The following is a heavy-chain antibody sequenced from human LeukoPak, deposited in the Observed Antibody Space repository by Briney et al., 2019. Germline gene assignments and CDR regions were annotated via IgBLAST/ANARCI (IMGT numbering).Heavy chain of an antibody. CDR2: INHSGST. V-gene: IGHV4-34*01. J-gene: IGHJ4*02. CDR3: ARKENVYYYFDY. Sequence: SETLSLTCAVYGGSFGGNYWSWIRQPPGKGLEWIGEINHSGSTNYNPSLKSRVTISVDTSKNQFSLKLSSVTAVDTAVYYCARKENVYYYFDYWGQGTLVTVSS. D-gene: IGHD3-10*01. CDR1: GGSFGGNY.